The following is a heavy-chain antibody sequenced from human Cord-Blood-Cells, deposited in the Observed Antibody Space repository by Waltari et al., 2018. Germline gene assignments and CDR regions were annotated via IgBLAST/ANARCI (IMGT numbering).Heavy chain of an antibody. V-gene: IGHV4-34*01. CDR2: INHSGST. J-gene: IGHJ5*02. D-gene: IGHD2-2*01. CDR3: AREQDIVVVPAANWFDP. Sequence: QVQLQQWGAGLLKPSETLSLTCAVYGGSFSGYYWRWIRQPPGKGLEWIGEINHSGSTNYNPPLKSRVTISVDTSKNQFSLKLSSVTAADTAVYYCAREQDIVVVPAANWFDPWGQGTLVTVAS. CDR1: GGSFSGYY.